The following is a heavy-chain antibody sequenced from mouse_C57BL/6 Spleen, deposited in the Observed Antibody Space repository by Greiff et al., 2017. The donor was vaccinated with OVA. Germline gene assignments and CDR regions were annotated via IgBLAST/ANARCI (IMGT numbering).Heavy chain of an antibody. CDR2: IYPGDGDT. J-gene: IGHJ4*01. Sequence: VKLMESGAELVKPGASVKISCKASGYAFSSYWMNWVKQRPGKGLEWIGQIYPGDGDTNYNGKFKGKATLTADKSSSTAYMQLSSLTSEDSAVYFCARWYADGPLYAMDYWGQGTSVTVSS. D-gene: IGHD2-14*01. V-gene: IGHV1-80*01. CDR1: GYAFSSYW. CDR3: ARWYADGPLYAMDY.